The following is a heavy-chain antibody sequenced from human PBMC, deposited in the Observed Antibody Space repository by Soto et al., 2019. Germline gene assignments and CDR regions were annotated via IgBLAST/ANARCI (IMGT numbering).Heavy chain of an antibody. CDR3: AKPGLYSSSPYFDY. CDR2: ISYDGSNK. CDR1: GFTFSSYG. V-gene: IGHV3-30*18. J-gene: IGHJ4*02. Sequence: GGSLRLSCAASGFTFSSYGMHWVRQAPGKGLEWVAVISYDGSNKYYADSVKGRFTISRDNSKNTLYLQMNSLRAEDTAVYYCAKPGLYSSSPYFDYWGQGTLVTVSS. D-gene: IGHD6-6*01.